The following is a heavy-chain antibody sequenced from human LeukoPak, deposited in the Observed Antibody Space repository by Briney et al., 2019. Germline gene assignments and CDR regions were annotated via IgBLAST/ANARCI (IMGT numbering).Heavy chain of an antibody. J-gene: IGHJ4*02. Sequence: ASVKVSCKASGYTFTGYYMHWVRQAPGQGLEWMGWINPNSGGTNYAQKFQGRVTMTRDTSISTAYMELSRLRSDDTAVYYCARVVVGATSHIDYWGQGTLVTVSS. D-gene: IGHD1-26*01. CDR1: GYTFTGYY. CDR2: INPNSGGT. CDR3: ARVVVGATSHIDY. V-gene: IGHV1-2*02.